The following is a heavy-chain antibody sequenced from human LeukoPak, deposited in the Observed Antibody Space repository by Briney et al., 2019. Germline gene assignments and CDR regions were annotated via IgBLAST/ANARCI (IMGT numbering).Heavy chain of an antibody. CDR1: GLTFGSIP. J-gene: IGHJ4*02. CDR3: AKGGPTVTTESLDY. CDR2: ISGSGGST. Sequence: PGGSRKPPCEPPGLTFGSIPIGWSPQPQGRGWGWSPPISGSGGSTYYAASVKGRFTISRDNSKNTLYLQMNSLRAEDTAVYYCAKGGPTVTTESLDYWGQGTLVTVSS. V-gene: IGHV3-23*01. D-gene: IGHD4-17*01.